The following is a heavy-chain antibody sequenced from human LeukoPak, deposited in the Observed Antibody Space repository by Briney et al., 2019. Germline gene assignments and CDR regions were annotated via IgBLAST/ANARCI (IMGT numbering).Heavy chain of an antibody. V-gene: IGHV1-18*01. Sequence: ASVKVSCKASGYTFTSYGISWVRQAPGQGLEWMGWISPYNGNTNYAQKLQGRVTVTRDTSTSTVHMELSGLRSEDTAVYYCARDQEGFDCWGQGTLVTVSS. CDR3: ARDQEGFDC. CDR2: ISPYNGNT. CDR1: GYTFTSYG. J-gene: IGHJ4*02.